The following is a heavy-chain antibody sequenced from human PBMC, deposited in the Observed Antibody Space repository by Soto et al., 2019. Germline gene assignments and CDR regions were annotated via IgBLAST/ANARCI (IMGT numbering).Heavy chain of an antibody. CDR3: ASSSWHGDGYRDYYYYGMDV. Sequence: GESLNISCTGSGYSFTIYLIGWVRPLPGKGLEWMGIIYPGDSDTRYSPSFQGQVTISADKSISTAYLQWSSLKASDTAMYYCASSSWHGDGYRDYYYYGMDVWGQGTTVTVSS. CDR1: GYSFTIYL. V-gene: IGHV5-51*01. J-gene: IGHJ6*02. D-gene: IGHD5-12*01. CDR2: IYPGDSDT.